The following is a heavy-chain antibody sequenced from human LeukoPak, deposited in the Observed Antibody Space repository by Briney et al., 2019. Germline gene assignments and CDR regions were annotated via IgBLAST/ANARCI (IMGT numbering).Heavy chain of an antibody. V-gene: IGHV4-61*02. J-gene: IGHJ3*02. D-gene: IGHD3-3*01. CDR2: IYTSGST. CDR3: ARDGPYYDFWSGYYRRAFDI. Sequence: PSQTLSLTCTVSGSSISSGSYYWSWIRQPAGKGLECIGRIYTSGSTNYNPSLKTRVTISVDTSKNQFPLTLSSVTAADTAVYYCARDGPYYDFWSGYYRRAFDIWGQGTMVTVSS. CDR1: GSSISSGSYY.